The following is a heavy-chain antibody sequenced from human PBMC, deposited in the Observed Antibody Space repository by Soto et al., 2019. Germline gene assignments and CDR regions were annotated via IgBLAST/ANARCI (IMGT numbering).Heavy chain of an antibody. D-gene: IGHD4-17*01. CDR3: ARDYGDDDAFDI. Sequence: QVQLQESGPGLVKPSETLSLTCTVSGGSISSYYWSWIRQPPGKGLEWIGYIYYSGSTNYNPSLKSRVTISVDTSKNQFSLELSSVTAADTAVYYCARDYGDDDAFDIWGQGTMVTVSS. V-gene: IGHV4-59*01. CDR1: GGSISSYY. CDR2: IYYSGST. J-gene: IGHJ3*02.